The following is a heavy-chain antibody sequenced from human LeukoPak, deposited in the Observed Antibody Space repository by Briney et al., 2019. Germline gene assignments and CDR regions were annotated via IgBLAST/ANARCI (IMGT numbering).Heavy chain of an antibody. J-gene: IGHJ5*02. CDR1: GGSISSYY. CDR3: ARETPITIFGVVIIGGYDNWFDP. CDR2: IYTSGST. Sequence: SETLSLTCTVSGGSISSYYWSWIRQPAGKGVEWIGRIYTSGSTNYNPSLKSRVTMSVDTSNNQFSLKLSSMTAADTAVYYCARETPITIFGVVIIGGYDNWFDPWGQGTLVTVSS. V-gene: IGHV4-4*07. D-gene: IGHD3-3*01.